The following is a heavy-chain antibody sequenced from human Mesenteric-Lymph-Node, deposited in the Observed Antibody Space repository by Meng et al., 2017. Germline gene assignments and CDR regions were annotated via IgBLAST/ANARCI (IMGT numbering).Heavy chain of an antibody. Sequence: QVPLQELGPGLVKPSQPLSLTCTVSDGFTTSDDYYWSWIRQPPGKGLEWIGYIHYSGTTYYNPSLKSRIAISLDTSKNQFSLNLNSVTAADAAVYYCARDSPGGYGYFDSWGQGTLVTVSS. J-gene: IGHJ4*02. CDR1: DGFTTSDDYY. V-gene: IGHV4-30-4*01. CDR3: ARDSPGGYGYFDS. CDR2: IHYSGTT. D-gene: IGHD5-12*01.